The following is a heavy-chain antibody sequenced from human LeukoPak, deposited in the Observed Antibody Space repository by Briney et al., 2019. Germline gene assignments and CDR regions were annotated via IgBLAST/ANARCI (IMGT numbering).Heavy chain of an antibody. V-gene: IGHV1-69*13. CDR1: GDTFSSYV. D-gene: IGHD3-9*01. Sequence: SVKVSCKASGDTFSSYVISWVRQAPGQGLEWMGGINPVFGTAHYAQKFQDRVTITADESTSTAYMELSSLRSEDTAVYYCAKTFLTAYDTYFYYYGLDVWGQGTPVTVSS. CDR3: AKTFLTAYDTYFYYYGLDV. J-gene: IGHJ6*02. CDR2: INPVFGTA.